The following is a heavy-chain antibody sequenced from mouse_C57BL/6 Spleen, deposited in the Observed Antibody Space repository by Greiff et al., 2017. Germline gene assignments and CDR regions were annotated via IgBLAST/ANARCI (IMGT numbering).Heavy chain of an antibody. CDR3: ASGSSGYGY. D-gene: IGHD3-2*02. CDR2: INPSSGYT. J-gene: IGHJ2*01. V-gene: IGHV1-7*01. CDR1: GYTFTSHW. Sequence: QVQLKQSGAELAKPGASVKLSCKASGYTFTSHWMHWVKQRPGQGLEWIGYINPSSGYTKYNQKFKDKATLTADKSSSTAYMQLRSLTYEDAAVYYCASGSSGYGYWGQGTTLTVSA.